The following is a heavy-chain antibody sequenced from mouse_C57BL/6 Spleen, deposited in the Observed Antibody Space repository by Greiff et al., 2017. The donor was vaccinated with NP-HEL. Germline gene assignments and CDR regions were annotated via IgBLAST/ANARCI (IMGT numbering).Heavy chain of an antibody. CDR1: GFTFSDYY. J-gene: IGHJ2*01. CDR2: ISNGGGST. D-gene: IGHD2-4*01. CDR3: ARLYYDYDEDYFDY. Sequence: EVQLVESGGGLVQPGGSLKLSCAASGFTFSDYYMYWVRQTPEKRLEWVAYISNGGGSTYYPDTVKGRFTISRDNAKNTLYLQMSRLKSEDTSMYYCARLYYDYDEDYFDYWGQGTTLTVSS. V-gene: IGHV5-12*01.